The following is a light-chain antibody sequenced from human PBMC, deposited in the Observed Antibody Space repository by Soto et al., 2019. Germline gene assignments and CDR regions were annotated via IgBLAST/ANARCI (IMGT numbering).Light chain of an antibody. CDR3: AAWDDSLSVRYV. J-gene: IGLJ1*01. V-gene: IGLV1-47*01. CDR1: ISNIGSNY. Sequence: QSVLTQPPSASGTPGQRVTISCSGSISNIGSNYVYWYQQLPGTAPKLLIYRNNQRPSGVPDRFSGSKSGTSASLAISGLRSEDEADYYCAAWDDSLSVRYVFGTGTKVTVL. CDR2: RNN.